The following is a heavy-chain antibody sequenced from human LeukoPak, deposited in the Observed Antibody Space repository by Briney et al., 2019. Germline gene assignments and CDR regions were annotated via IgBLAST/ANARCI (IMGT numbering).Heavy chain of an antibody. J-gene: IGHJ4*02. Sequence: GGSLRLSCAASGFTFSSYAMGWVRQAPGKGLEWVSAISGSGGSTYYADSVKGRFTISRDNSKNTLYLQMNSLRAEDTAVYYCAKFRSMIVVVELFDYWGQGTLVTVSS. D-gene: IGHD3-22*01. CDR3: AKFRSMIVVVELFDY. CDR2: ISGSGGST. V-gene: IGHV3-23*01. CDR1: GFTFSSYA.